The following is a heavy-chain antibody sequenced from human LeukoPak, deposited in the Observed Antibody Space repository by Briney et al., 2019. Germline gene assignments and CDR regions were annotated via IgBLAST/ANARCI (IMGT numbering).Heavy chain of an antibody. CDR1: GFTLSSYG. D-gene: IGHD2-8*01. CDR3: AKDRCSNGIGCYYYYMDV. CDR2: IRYGGSNE. V-gene: IGHV3-30*02. Sequence: GGSLRLSCAASGFTLSSYGMHWVRQAPGKGLEWVAYIRYGGSNEQYADSVKGRFSISRDSSKDILYLQMNSLRAEDAAVYYCAKDRCSNGIGCYYYYMDVWSKGTTVTISS. J-gene: IGHJ6*03.